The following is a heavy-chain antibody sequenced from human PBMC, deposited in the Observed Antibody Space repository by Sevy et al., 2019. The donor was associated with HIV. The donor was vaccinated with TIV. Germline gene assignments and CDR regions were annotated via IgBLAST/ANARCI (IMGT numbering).Heavy chain of an antibody. Sequence: ASVKVSCKVSGYIFTELSMHWVRQAPGKGLEWMGGFDPEVGETIYAQKFQGRVTMTEDTSTDTAYMDLSSLRSEDTAVYYCATDSVLLKGRYYDSSGYYLHYWGQGTLVTVSS. CDR2: FDPEVGET. J-gene: IGHJ4*02. CDR3: ATDSVLLKGRYYDSSGYYLHY. CDR1: GYIFTELS. D-gene: IGHD3-22*01. V-gene: IGHV1-24*01.